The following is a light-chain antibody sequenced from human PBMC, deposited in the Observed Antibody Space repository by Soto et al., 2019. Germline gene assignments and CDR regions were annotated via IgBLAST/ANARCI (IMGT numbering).Light chain of an antibody. V-gene: IGKV3-20*01. Sequence: EIVLTQSPGTLSLSPGERATLSCRASQTVDRNYFAWYQQKPGQAPRLLIYGISSRATGIPDRFRGSGSGTDFTLTISRLEPEDFAVYYCHQYGSSAWTFGQGTKVDIK. J-gene: IGKJ1*01. CDR1: QTVDRNY. CDR2: GIS. CDR3: HQYGSSAWT.